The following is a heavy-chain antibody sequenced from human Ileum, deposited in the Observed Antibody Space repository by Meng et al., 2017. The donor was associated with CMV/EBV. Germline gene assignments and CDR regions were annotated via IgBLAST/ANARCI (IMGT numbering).Heavy chain of an antibody. D-gene: IGHD3-10*01. CDR3: ARDRETRVADYGMDV. CDR2: IYYSGST. V-gene: IGHV4-59*01. CDR1: GGSISSYY. J-gene: IGHJ6*02. Sequence: SETLSLTCTVSGGSISSYYWSWIRQPPGKGLEWIGYIYYSGSTNYNPSLKNRVTISVDTSKNQFSLKLSSVTAADTAVYYCARDRETRVADYGMDVWGQGTTVTVSS.